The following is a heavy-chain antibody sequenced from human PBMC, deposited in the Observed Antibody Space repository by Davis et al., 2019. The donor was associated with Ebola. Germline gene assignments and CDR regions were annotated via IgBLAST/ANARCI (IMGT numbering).Heavy chain of an antibody. J-gene: IGHJ5*02. Sequence: GESLKISCAASGFTFSSYAMSWVRQAPGKGLEWVSAISGSGGSTYYADSVKGRFTISRDNSKNTLYLQMNSLRAEDTAVYYCAKAPGVLMVYSNWFDPWGQGTLVTVSS. CDR3: AKAPGVLMVYSNWFDP. D-gene: IGHD2-8*01. CDR1: GFTFSSYA. V-gene: IGHV3-23*01. CDR2: ISGSGGST.